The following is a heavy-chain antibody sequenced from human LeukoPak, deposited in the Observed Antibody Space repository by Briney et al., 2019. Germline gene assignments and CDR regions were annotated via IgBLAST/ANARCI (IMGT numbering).Heavy chain of an antibody. J-gene: IGHJ4*02. CDR2: IYYSGRT. CDR3: AKEPMGGGGYSYGQEL. CDR1: GGSISSYY. V-gene: IGHV4-59*01. D-gene: IGHD5-18*01. Sequence: PSETLSLTCTVSGGSISSYYWSWIRQPPGKGLEWIGYIYYSGRTNYNPSLKSRVTISVDTSKNQFSLRLSSLTAADTAVYYCAKEPMGGGGYSYGQELWGQGTLVTVSS.